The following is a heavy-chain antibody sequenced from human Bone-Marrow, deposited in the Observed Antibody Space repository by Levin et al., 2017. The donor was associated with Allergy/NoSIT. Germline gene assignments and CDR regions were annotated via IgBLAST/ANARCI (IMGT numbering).Heavy chain of an antibody. J-gene: IGHJ6*02. CDR3: ARYPYSSSWYSHYGMDV. Sequence: GGSLRLSCEATGFAFSSRAVSWVRQAPGKGLEWVSAVSGAGYSTYYAESVKGRFTISRDNSKNTIFLQMNNLTAEDTATYYCARYPYSSSWYSHYGMDVWGQGTPVTVSS. V-gene: IGHV3-23*01. D-gene: IGHD6-13*01. CDR1: GFAFSSRA. CDR2: VSGAGYST.